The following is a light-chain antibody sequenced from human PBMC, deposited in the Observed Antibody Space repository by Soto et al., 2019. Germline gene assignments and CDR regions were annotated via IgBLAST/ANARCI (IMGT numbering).Light chain of an antibody. V-gene: IGKV2-30*01. J-gene: IGKJ2*01. Sequence: EVVMTQSPLLLPVTLGQPASISCRSSQSLAYSDGNNYLHWFQQRPGQSQRRLLYNLSSRDSGVQDRIIGSGSRSNFTLNISRVEAEDVVVYYCMQSLYWTPYTFGQGSKLEIK. CDR2: NLS. CDR3: MQSLYWTPYT. CDR1: QSLAYSDGNNY.